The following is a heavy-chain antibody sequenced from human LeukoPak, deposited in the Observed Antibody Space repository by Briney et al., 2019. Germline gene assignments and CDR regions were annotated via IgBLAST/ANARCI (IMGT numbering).Heavy chain of an antibody. CDR2: IYPGDSDT. CDR3: ARQGGYYDSSGYYYDYYMDV. V-gene: IGHV5-51*01. D-gene: IGHD3-22*01. J-gene: IGHJ6*03. Sequence: PGESLNISCKGSGYSFTSYWIGWVRQMPGKGLEWMGIIYPGDSDTRYSPSFQGQVTISADKSISTAYLQWSSLKASDTAMYYCARQGGYYDSSGYYYDYYMDVWGKGTTVTVSS. CDR1: GYSFTSYW.